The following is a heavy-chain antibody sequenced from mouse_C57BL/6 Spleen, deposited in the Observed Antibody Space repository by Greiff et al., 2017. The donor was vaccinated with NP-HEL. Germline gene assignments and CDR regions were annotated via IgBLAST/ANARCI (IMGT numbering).Heavy chain of an antibody. V-gene: IGHV5-17*01. CDR2: ISSGSSTI. J-gene: IGHJ1*03. D-gene: IGHD2-5*01. CDR1: GFTFSDYG. Sequence: EVQLVESGGGLVKPGGSLKLSCAASGFTFSDYGMHWVRQAPEKGLEWVAYISSGSSTIYYADTVKGRFTISRDNAKNTLFLQMTSLRSEETAMYYCASKHYSNYGYFDVWGTGTTVTVSS. CDR3: ASKHYSNYGYFDV.